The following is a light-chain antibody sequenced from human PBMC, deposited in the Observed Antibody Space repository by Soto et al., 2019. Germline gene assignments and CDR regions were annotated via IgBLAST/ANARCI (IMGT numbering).Light chain of an antibody. J-gene: IGKJ1*01. CDR2: GAS. V-gene: IGKV3-20*01. Sequence: EIVLTQSPGTLSLSPGERATLSCRASETVAGSYLAWYQQKPGQAPRLLIHGASTRATGTADRFSGSGSGTDFTLTISRLEPEDFAVYYCQLYGTXPKTFGQGTK. CDR3: QLYGTXPKT. CDR1: ETVAGSY.